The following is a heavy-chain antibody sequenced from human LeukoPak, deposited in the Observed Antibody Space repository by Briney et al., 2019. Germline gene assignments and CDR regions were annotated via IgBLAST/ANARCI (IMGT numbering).Heavy chain of an antibody. CDR1: GGTFTDFA. D-gene: IGHD2-15*01. J-gene: IGHJ6*03. CDR3: ATMVAAFYYYYYTDV. V-gene: IGHV1-69*06. CDR2: IIPLYGTT. Sequence: SVKVSCKASGGTFTDFAITWVRQAPGQGLEWLGRIIPLYGTTNYAQNFRGKVTMTADKSTSTAYMELSSLRSEDTAVYYCATMVAAFYYYYYTDVWGNGTTVTVSS.